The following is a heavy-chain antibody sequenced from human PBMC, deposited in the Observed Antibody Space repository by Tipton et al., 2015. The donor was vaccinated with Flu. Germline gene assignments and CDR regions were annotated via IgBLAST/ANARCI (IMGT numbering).Heavy chain of an antibody. CDR1: GGSISDYF. D-gene: IGHD2-15*01. J-gene: IGHJ4*02. V-gene: IGHV4-59*01. Sequence: TLSLTCTVSGGSISDYFWTWIRQPPGKGMQWIGYVYYSGSTNYNPSLRSRVTMSVDTSKNRFSLKLSSVTAADTAVYYCARARTDCSGSSCYRWFDYWGQGTLVTVSS. CDR2: VYYSGST. CDR3: ARARTDCSGSSCYRWFDY.